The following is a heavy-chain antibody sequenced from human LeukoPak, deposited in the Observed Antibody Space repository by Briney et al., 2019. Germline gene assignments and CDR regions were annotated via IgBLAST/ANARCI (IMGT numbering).Heavy chain of an antibody. CDR2: ISSSSSYI. V-gene: IGHV3-21*01. CDR1: GFTFSSYS. D-gene: IGHD6-19*01. J-gene: IGHJ3*01. CDR3: TREVSGWRVGAFDL. Sequence: GGSLRLSCAASGFTFSSYSMNWVRQAPGKGLEWVSSISSSSSYICYADSVKGRFTISRDNAKNSLYLQMNSLRAEDTAVYYCTREVSGWRVGAFDLWGQGTMVTVSS.